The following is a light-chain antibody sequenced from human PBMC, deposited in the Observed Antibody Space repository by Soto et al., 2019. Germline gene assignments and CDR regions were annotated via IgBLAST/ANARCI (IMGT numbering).Light chain of an antibody. V-gene: IGKV3-15*01. J-gene: IGKJ1*01. CDR1: QSLNARY. CDR3: QQYNNWWT. Sequence: EIVLTQSPGTLSLSPGERATLSCRASQSLNARYLAWYQVKPGQAPRLLFYGASTRAAGIPARFSGSGSGTEFTLTISSLQSEDFAVYYCQQYNNWWTFGQGTKVDI. CDR2: GAS.